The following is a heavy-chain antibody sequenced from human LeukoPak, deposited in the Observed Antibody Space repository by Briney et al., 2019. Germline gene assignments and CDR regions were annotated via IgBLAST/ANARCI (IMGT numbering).Heavy chain of an antibody. V-gene: IGHV1-2*02. D-gene: IGHD6-13*01. CDR1: GYIFNDYY. CDR3: ASYSSQSS. J-gene: IGHJ4*02. CDR2: INPKRGGT. Sequence: ASVKVSCKASGYIFNDYYIHWVRQAPGQGLEWMGWINPKRGGTKYVQKFQGRVTMTSDTSMSTVYMEMSRLRSDDTAVYYCASYSSQSSWGQGTLVTVSS.